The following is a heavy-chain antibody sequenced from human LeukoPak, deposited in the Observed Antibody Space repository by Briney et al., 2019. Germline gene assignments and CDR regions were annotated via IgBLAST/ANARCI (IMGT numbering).Heavy chain of an antibody. CDR2: ISAYNGNT. CDR1: GYTFTSYG. V-gene: IGHV1-18*01. J-gene: IGHJ4*02. Sequence: ASVKVSCKASGYTFTSYGISWVRQAPGQGLEWMGWISAYNGNTNYAQKLRGRVTMTTDTSTSTAYMELRSLRSDDTAVYYCARPGIWTLSSGWSYALDYWGQGTLVTVSS. D-gene: IGHD6-19*01. CDR3: ARPGIWTLSSGWSYALDY.